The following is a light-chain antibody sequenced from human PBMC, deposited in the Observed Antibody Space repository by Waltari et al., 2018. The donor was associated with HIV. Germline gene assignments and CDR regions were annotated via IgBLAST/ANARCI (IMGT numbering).Light chain of an antibody. J-gene: IGLJ3*02. CDR3: ASWDDKLSHWV. Sequence: QSVLTQPPSPPTPPAQRVLMSCSGPDSTVGNHFVSWFTQVQGGAPKRVIHRNARRPSGVPDRFSAAKSGSSASLAISGLQSDDEADYFWASWDDKLSHWVFGGGTKLTV. CDR1: DSTVGNHF. V-gene: IGLV1-47*01. CDR2: RNA.